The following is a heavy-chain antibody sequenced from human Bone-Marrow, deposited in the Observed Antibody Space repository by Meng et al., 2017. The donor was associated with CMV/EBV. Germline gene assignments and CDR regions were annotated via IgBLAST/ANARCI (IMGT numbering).Heavy chain of an antibody. CDR1: GYTFTGYY. D-gene: IGHD3-16*01. CDR2: INPNSGGT. CDR3: AGAKGGTYYNGMHV. J-gene: IGHJ6*02. Sequence: SVKVSCQASGYTFTGYYMHWVRQAPGQGLEWMGWINPNSGGTNYAQKFQGRVTMTRDTSISTAYMELSRLRSDDTAVYYCAGAKGGTYYNGMHVWGQGTTVTVSS. V-gene: IGHV1-2*02.